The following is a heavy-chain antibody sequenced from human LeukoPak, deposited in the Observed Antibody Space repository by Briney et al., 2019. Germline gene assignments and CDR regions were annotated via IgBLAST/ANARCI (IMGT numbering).Heavy chain of an antibody. V-gene: IGHV4-39*01. CDR2: ISYSGRS. D-gene: IGHD7-27*01. CDR1: GVSISRSNYY. CDR3: ARLGPPSITGDWFDP. J-gene: IGHJ5*02. Sequence: SETLCLACTVSGVSISRSNYYWGWIRQPPGKGLEWIGSISYSGRSYSNPSLKSRVTIPVDTSKNQLSLILSSVTAADTAVYYCARLGPPSITGDWFDPWGQGTLVTVFS.